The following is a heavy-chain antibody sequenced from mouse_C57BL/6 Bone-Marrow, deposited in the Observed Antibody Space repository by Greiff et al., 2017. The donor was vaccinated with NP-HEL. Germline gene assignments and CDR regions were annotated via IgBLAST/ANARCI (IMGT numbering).Heavy chain of an antibody. CDR3: AQYGYYGYFDV. V-gene: IGHV2-2*01. CDR1: GFSLTSYG. Sequence: VMLVESGPGLVQPSQSLSITCTVSGFSLTSYGVHWVRQSPGKGLEWLGVIWSGGSTDYNAAFISRLSISKDNSKSQVFFKMNSLQADDTAIYYCAQYGYYGYFDVWGTGTTVTVSS. D-gene: IGHD2-2*01. J-gene: IGHJ1*03. CDR2: IWSGGST.